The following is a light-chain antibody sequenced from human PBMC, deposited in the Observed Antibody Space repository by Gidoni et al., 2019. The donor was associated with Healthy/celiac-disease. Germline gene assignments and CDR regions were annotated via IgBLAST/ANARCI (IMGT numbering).Light chain of an antibody. V-gene: IGKV3-11*01. CDR3: QQRSNWPGFT. CDR1: QSVSSY. CDR2: DAS. J-gene: IGKJ3*01. Sequence: EIVLTQSAATLSLSPGERATLSCRASQSVSSYLAWYQQKPGQAPRLLIYDASNRATGIPARCSGSGSGTDFTLTIISLEPEDFAVYYCQQRSNWPGFTFGPGTKVDIK.